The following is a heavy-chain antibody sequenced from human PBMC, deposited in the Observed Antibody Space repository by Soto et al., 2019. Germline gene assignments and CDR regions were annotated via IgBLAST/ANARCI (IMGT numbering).Heavy chain of an antibody. Sequence: NPSETLSLTCTVSGGSISSGGYYWSWIRQHPGKGLEWIGYIYYSGSTYYNPSLKSRVTISVDTSKNQFSLKLSSVTAADTAVYYCARVVSSSWYVDNWFDPWGDGTLFTVSS. D-gene: IGHD6-13*01. CDR3: ARVVSSSWYVDNWFDP. J-gene: IGHJ5*02. CDR2: IYYSGST. V-gene: IGHV4-31*03. CDR1: GGSISSGGYY.